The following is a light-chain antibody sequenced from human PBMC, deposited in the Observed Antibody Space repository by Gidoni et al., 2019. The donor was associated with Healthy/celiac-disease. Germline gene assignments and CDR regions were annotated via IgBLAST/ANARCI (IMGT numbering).Light chain of an antibody. CDR1: QSVLYSSNNKNY. CDR2: WAS. J-gene: IGKJ1*01. V-gene: IGKV4-1*01. CDR3: QQYYSTPQT. Sequence: DIVMPQSPASLAVSLGERATINCKSSQSVLYSSNNKNYLAWYQQKPGQPPKLLIYWASTRESGVPDRFSGSGSGTDFTLTISSLQAEDVAVYYCQQYYSTPQTFGQXTKVEIK.